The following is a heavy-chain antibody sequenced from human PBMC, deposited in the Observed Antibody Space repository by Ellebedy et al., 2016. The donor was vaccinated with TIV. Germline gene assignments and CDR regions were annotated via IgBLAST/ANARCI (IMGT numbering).Heavy chain of an antibody. CDR3: ARARSSGWLHTPDY. Sequence: AASVKVSCKASGYTFTSYYMHWVRQAPGQGLEWMGIINPSGGRTTYAQKLQGRVTMTRDTSTSTGYMELSSLRSEDTAVYYGARARSSGWLHTPDYWGQGTLVTVSS. V-gene: IGHV1-46*04. D-gene: IGHD6-19*01. CDR2: INPSGGRT. J-gene: IGHJ4*02. CDR1: GYTFTSYY.